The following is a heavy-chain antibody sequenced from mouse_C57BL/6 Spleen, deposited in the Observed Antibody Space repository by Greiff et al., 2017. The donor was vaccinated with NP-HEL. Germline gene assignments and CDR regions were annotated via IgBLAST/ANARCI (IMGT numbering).Heavy chain of an antibody. CDR2: INYDGSST. J-gene: IGHJ4*01. CDR3: ARESSYYAMDY. CDR1: GFTFSDYY. V-gene: IGHV5-16*01. D-gene: IGHD1-1*01. Sequence: EVKLMESEGGLVQPGSSMKLSCTASGFTFSDYYMAWVRQVPEKGLEWVANINYDGSSTYYLDSLKSRFIISRDNAKNILYLQMSSLKSEDTATYYCARESSYYAMDYWGQGTSVTVSS.